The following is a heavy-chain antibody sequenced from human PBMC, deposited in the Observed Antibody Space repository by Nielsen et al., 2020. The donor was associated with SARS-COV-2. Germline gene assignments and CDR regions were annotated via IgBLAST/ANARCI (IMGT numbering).Heavy chain of an antibody. D-gene: IGHD3-3*01. CDR2: IIPIFGTA. Sequence: SVKVSCKASGGTFSSYAISWVRQAPGQGLEWMGGIIPIFGTANYAQKFQGRVTITADKSTSTAYMELSSLRSEDTAVYYCARVGMEYYDFWSGYPGPLLGMDVWGQGTTVTVSS. V-gene: IGHV1-69*06. J-gene: IGHJ6*02. CDR1: GGTFSSYA. CDR3: ARVGMEYYDFWSGYPGPLLGMDV.